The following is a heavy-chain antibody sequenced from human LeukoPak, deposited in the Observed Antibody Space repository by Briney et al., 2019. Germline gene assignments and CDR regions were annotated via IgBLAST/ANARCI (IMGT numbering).Heavy chain of an antibody. V-gene: IGHV3-33*06. Sequence: PGRSLRLSCAASGFTFSSYGMHWVRQAPGKGLEWVALIWYDGSDKYYADSVKGRFTISRDNSKNTLSLQMNSLRAEDTAVYYCAKVSGPVHYWGQGTLVTVSS. CDR1: GFTFSSYG. CDR3: AKVSGPVHY. CDR2: IWYDGSDK. D-gene: IGHD5-12*01. J-gene: IGHJ4*02.